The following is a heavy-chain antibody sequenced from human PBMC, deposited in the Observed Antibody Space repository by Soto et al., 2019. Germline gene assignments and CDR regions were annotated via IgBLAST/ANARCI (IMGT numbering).Heavy chain of an antibody. V-gene: IGHV3-23*01. J-gene: IGHJ4*02. CDR2: ISGSGGST. Sequence: GGSLRLSCAASGFTVSSYAMSWVRQAPGKGLEWVSAISGSGGSTYYADSVKGRFTISRDNSKNTLYLQMNSLRAEDTAVYYCAKDRTYYYDSSGYSDYWGQGTLVTVSS. CDR3: AKDRTYYYDSSGYSDY. CDR1: GFTVSSYA. D-gene: IGHD3-22*01.